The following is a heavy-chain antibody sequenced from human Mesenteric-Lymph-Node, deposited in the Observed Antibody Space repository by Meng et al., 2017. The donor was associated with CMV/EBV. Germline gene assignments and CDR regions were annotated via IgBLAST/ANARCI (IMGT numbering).Heavy chain of an antibody. CDR3: ARSGKYCSSTSCYYLDAFDI. CDR1: GGSFSGYY. Sequence: GSLRLSCAVYGGSFSGYYWSWIRQPPGKGLEWIGEINHSGSTNYNPSLKSRDTISVDTSKNQFSLKLSSVTAADTAVYYCARSGKYCSSTSCYYLDAFDIWGQGTMVTVSS. V-gene: IGHV4-34*01. D-gene: IGHD2-2*01. CDR2: INHSGST. J-gene: IGHJ3*02.